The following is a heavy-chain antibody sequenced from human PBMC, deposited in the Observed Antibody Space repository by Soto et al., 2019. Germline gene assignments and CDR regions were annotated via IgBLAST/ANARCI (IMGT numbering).Heavy chain of an antibody. V-gene: IGHV3-74*01. CDR1: GFTFSSYW. CDR2: IKRGGTSP. J-gene: IGHJ6*03. CDR3: TGAPKCYYMEV. Sequence: EMQLVESGGDLVQPGGPLRLSCATSGFTFSSYWLHWVRQAPGKGLVWVYRIKRGGTSPKYADSVKGRVTISRDDAKNTLYRQMVRLRAEDTAVYYCTGAPKCYYMEVWGKGTTVTVSS.